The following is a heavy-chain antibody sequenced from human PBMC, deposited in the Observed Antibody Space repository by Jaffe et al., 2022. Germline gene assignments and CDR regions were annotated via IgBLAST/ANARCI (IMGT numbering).Heavy chain of an antibody. J-gene: IGHJ3*02. CDR2: IIPILGIA. V-gene: IGHV1-69*02. CDR3: ATDSRVVTPLDAFDI. Sequence: QVQLVQSGAEVKKPGSSVKVSCKASGGTFSSYTISWVRQAPGQGLEWMGRIIPILGIANYAQKFQGRVTITADKSTSTAYMELSSLRSEDTAVYYCATDSRVVTPLDAFDIWGQGTMVTVSS. CDR1: GGTFSSYT. D-gene: IGHD2-15*01.